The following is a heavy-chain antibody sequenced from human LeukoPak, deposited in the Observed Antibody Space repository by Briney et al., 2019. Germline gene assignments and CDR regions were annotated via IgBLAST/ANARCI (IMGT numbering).Heavy chain of an antibody. CDR3: ARGPRGYNNGPRIDY. J-gene: IGHJ4*02. CDR2: INHGGST. Sequence: PSETLSLTCVVYGGSLSGYYWTWIRQPPGKGLEWIGEINHGGSTNYNPSLKSRVTISVDTSKNQFSLNLSSVTAADTAVYYCARGPRGYNNGPRIDYWGQGTLVTVSS. V-gene: IGHV4-34*01. CDR1: GGSLSGYY. D-gene: IGHD5-18*01.